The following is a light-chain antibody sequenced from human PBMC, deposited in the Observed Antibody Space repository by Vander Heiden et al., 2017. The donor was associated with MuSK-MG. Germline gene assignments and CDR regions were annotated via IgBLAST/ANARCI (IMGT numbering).Light chain of an antibody. CDR3: QQSYSTPLT. CDR2: AAS. J-gene: IGKJ4*01. Sequence: FHMTQSPSSLSASVGDRVTITCRASQSISSYLNWYQQKPGKAPKLLIYAASSLQSGVPSRFSGSGSGTDFTLTISSLQPEDFATYYCQQSYSTPLTFGGGTKVEIK. CDR1: QSISSY. V-gene: IGKV1-39*01.